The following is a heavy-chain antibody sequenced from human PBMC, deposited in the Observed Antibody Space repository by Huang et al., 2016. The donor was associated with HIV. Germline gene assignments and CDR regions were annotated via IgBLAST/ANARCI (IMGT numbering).Heavy chain of an antibody. V-gene: IGHV3-9*01. CDR2: IGGNSGDI. J-gene: IGHJ4*02. D-gene: IGHD2-8*01. Sequence: VQLVESGGGLVQPGWSLRLSCAASGFAFSQYAVHWVRQSPVKGLELCSGIGGNSGDIAYAASVRGRFVISRDNAKKSLYFKMNGLRLEDTALYFCVIMDDYFDYWGQGVLVGVSS. CDR1: GFAFSQYA. CDR3: VIMDDYFDY.